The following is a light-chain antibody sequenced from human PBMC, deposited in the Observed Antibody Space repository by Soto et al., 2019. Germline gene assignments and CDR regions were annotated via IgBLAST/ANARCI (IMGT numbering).Light chain of an antibody. Sequence: QSVLTQPPSASGSPGQSVTISCTGTSSDVGGYNYVSWYQQHPGKAPKLMIYDVSKRPSGVPDRFSGSKSGNTASLTVSGLQAEDEAGYYCSSYAGNNILVFGGGTKLTVL. V-gene: IGLV2-8*01. CDR1: SSDVGGYNY. J-gene: IGLJ3*02. CDR3: SSYAGNNILV. CDR2: DVS.